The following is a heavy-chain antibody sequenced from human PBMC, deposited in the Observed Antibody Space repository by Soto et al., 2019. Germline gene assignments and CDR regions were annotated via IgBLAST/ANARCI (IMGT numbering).Heavy chain of an antibody. CDR3: APTGWLRPYSWFDP. Sequence: SETLSLTCTVSGGSISSSSYYWGWIRQPPGKGLEWIGSIYYSGSTYYNPSLKSRVTISVDTSKNQFSLKLSSVTAADTAVYYCAPTGWLRPYSWFDPWGQGTQVTVSS. J-gene: IGHJ5*02. CDR1: GGSISSSSYY. V-gene: IGHV4-39*01. CDR2: IYYSGST. D-gene: IGHD5-12*01.